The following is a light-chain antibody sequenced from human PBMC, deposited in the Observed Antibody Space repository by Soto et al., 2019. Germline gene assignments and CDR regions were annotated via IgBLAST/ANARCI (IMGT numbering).Light chain of an antibody. CDR2: SNN. CDR3: AAWDDSLNGPGV. J-gene: IGLJ1*01. V-gene: IGLV1-44*01. CDR1: SSNIGSNT. Sequence: QSVLTQPPSASGTPGQRVTISCSGSSSNIGSNTVTWYQQLPGTAPKLLIYSNNQRPSGVPDRFSGSKSGTSASLAISGLQSEDEADYYSAAWDDSLNGPGVFGTVTKVTVL.